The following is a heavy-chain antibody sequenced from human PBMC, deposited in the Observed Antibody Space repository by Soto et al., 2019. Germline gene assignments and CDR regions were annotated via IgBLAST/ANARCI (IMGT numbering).Heavy chain of an antibody. CDR3: AREYYYGSGTTLYYFDY. D-gene: IGHD3-10*01. CDR2: ISSSSSYI. J-gene: IGHJ4*02. V-gene: IGHV3-21*01. CDR1: GFTFSSYS. Sequence: GGSLRLSCAASGFTFSSYSMNWVRQAPGKGLEWVSSISSSSSYIYYADSVKGRFTISRDNAKNSLYLQMNSLRAEDTAVYYCAREYYYGSGTTLYYFDYWGQGTLVTVSS.